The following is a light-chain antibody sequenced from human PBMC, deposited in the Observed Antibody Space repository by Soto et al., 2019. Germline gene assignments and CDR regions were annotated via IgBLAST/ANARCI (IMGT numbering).Light chain of an antibody. CDR1: QGVSSNY. J-gene: IGKJ1*01. V-gene: IGKV3-20*01. CDR2: GTS. Sequence: EIVLMQSPGTLSLSPGARATLSCRASQGVSSNYLAWYQQKSGQAPRLLLYGTSSRATGIPERFSGSGSGTDFTLNISRLEPEDFAVYYCQHYGSSRTFGQGTKVDI. CDR3: QHYGSSRT.